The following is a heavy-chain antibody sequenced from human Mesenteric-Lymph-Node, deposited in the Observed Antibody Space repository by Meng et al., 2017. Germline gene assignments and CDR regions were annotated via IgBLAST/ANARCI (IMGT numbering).Heavy chain of an antibody. D-gene: IGHD6-13*01. CDR1: GFTFSIYP. CDR3: ARDIGVYRRYNYGMDV. Sequence: GESLKISCAASGFTFSIYPMHWVRQAPGKGLEWVALISYDGSNKYYADSVKGRFTISRDNSKNTLYLQMNSLRAEDTAVYYCARDIGVYRRYNYGMDVWGQGTTVTVSS. CDR2: ISYDGSNK. V-gene: IGHV3-30*04. J-gene: IGHJ6*02.